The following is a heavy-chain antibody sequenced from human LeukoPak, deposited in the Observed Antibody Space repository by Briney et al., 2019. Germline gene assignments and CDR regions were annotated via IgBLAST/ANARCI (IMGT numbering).Heavy chain of an antibody. Sequence: GGSLRLACAASGFTFSNYWMSWVRQAPGKGLEWEANIKEDGSRNHYVDSVKGRFTISRDNAKSSLYLQMNSLRAEDTAVYYCARQLSGWYDADPYWGQGTLVTVSS. CDR3: ARQLSGWYDADPY. D-gene: IGHD6-19*01. J-gene: IGHJ4*02. CDR1: GFTFSNYW. CDR2: IKEDGSRN. V-gene: IGHV3-7*05.